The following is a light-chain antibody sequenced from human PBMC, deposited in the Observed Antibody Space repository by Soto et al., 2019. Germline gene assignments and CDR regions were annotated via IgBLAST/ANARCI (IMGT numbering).Light chain of an antibody. CDR1: QSVSSSS. CDR3: QQYGSSPQT. V-gene: IGKV3-20*01. CDR2: GAA. J-gene: IGKJ1*01. Sequence: EIVLTQSPGTLSLSPGERATLCCRASQSVSSSSLSWYQHKPVQAPRLLIYGAASRATGIPDRCSGSGSGTNFPLTISRLEAEDFAVYYCQQYGSSPQTFGQGTKVDIK.